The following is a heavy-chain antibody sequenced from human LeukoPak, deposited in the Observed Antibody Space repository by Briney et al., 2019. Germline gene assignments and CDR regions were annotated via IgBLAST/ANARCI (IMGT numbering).Heavy chain of an antibody. V-gene: IGHV4-59*01. D-gene: IGHD3-10*01. CDR1: GGSISSYY. Sequence: SETLSLTCTVSGGSISSYYWSWIRQPPGKGLEWIGYIYYSGSTSHNPSLKSRVTISVDTSKNQFSLKLSSATAADTAVYYCARGQRSDAGWGLYYYYYYIDVWGKGTTVTVSS. CDR3: ARGQRSDAGWGLYYYYYYIDV. J-gene: IGHJ6*03. CDR2: IYYSGST.